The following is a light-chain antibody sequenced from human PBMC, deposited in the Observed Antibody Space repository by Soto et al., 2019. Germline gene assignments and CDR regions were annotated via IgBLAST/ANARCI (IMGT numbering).Light chain of an antibody. J-gene: IGKJ1*01. V-gene: IGKV4-1*01. Sequence: DIVMTQSPDSLAVSLGERATINCKSSQSVLYSSNSKNYLAWYQQRPGQPPNLLIYWASTRESGVPDRFSGSGSGTDFALTISSLQAEDVAVYYCQQYFTTPWTFGQGTKVDIK. CDR2: WAS. CDR3: QQYFTTPWT. CDR1: QSVLYSSNSKNY.